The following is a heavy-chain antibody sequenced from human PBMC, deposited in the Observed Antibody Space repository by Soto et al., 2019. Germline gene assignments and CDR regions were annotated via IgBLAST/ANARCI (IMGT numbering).Heavy chain of an antibody. J-gene: IGHJ4*02. D-gene: IGHD3-22*01. CDR1: GFTFGTYG. Sequence: QVQLLESGGGVVQPGRSLRPSFAASGFTFGTYGRHWVRQAPRRGLEWVAVISNDGSNKNYADSVKGRFTISRDNSKNTLYLQMNSLRAEDTAVYYCAKATYDSSGWDFDYWGQGTLVTVSS. CDR3: AKATYDSSGWDFDY. CDR2: ISNDGSNK. V-gene: IGHV3-30*18.